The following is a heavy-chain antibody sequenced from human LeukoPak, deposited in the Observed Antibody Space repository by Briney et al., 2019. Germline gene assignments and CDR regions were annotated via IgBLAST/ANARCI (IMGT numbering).Heavy chain of an antibody. Sequence: SGPTLVKPTQTLTLTCTFSGFSLSTSGVGVGWIRQPPGKALEWLALIYWDDDKRYSPSLKSRLTITKDTSKNQVVLTMTNMDPVDTATYYCARTTGSVDTAMVPVASYGMDVWGQGTTVTVSS. V-gene: IGHV2-5*02. D-gene: IGHD5-18*01. J-gene: IGHJ6*02. CDR2: IYWDDDK. CDR1: GFSLSTSGVG. CDR3: ARTTGSVDTAMVPVASYGMDV.